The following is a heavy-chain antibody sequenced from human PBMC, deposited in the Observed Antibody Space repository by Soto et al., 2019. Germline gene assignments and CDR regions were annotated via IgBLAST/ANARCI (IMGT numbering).Heavy chain of an antibody. CDR3: ARVFFSAVYAAHFEH. CDR2: IRYDGRAE. J-gene: IGHJ4*02. D-gene: IGHD2-8*01. Sequence: QVQLVESGGGVVQPGTSLRLSCAASGFTFSTYGMHWVRQAPGKGLEYVAGIRYDGRAEYYVDSVRGRFTISRDNYKNMLSLQMNSLRAEDTAVYYCARVFFSAVYAAHFEHWGQGTPVTVSS. CDR1: GFTFSTYG. V-gene: IGHV3-33*01.